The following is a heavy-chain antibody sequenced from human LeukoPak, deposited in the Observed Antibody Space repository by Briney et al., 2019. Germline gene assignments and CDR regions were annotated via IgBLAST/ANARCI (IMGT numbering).Heavy chain of an antibody. V-gene: IGHV1-69*04. CDR3: ARAVHGGFLYYFDY. CDR1: GDTFSSYV. J-gene: IGHJ4*02. CDR2: IIPILGIA. D-gene: IGHD3-3*01. Sequence: ASVKVSCKASGDTFSSYVISWVRQAPGQGLEWMGRIIPILGIANYAQKFQGRVTLTADKSTSTAYMELSSLRSEDTAVYYCARAVHGGFLYYFDYWGQGTLVTVSS.